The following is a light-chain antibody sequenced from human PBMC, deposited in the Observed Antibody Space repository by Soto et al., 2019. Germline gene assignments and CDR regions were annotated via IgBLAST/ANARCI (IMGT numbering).Light chain of an antibody. V-gene: IGKV1-5*01. CDR1: QTISGW. CDR2: DAS. Sequence: DIQMTQSPSTLSASVGDTVTITCRASQTISGWLAWYQPRPGKAPNLLIFDASTLESGVPSRFSGSGSGTTFTLTISSLQSDDFATYYCLQYNGYYRTFGQGTKVEIK. J-gene: IGKJ1*01. CDR3: LQYNGYYRT.